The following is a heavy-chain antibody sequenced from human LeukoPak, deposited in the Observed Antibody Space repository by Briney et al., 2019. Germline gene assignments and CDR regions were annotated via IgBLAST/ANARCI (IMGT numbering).Heavy chain of an antibody. CDR3: VREISGSYSVDAFDI. CDR1: GYTFTGYY. V-gene: IGHV1-2*02. CDR2: INPNSGGT. Sequence: ASVKVSCKASGYTFTGYYMHWVRQAPGQGLEWMGWINPNSGGTNYAQKFQGSVIMTRDTSISTAYMELSSLTSDDTAVYYCVREISGSYSVDAFDIWGQGTMVTVSS. J-gene: IGHJ3*02. D-gene: IGHD1-26*01.